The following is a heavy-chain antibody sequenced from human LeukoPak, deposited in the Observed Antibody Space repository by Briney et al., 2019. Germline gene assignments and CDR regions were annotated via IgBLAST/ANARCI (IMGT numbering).Heavy chain of an antibody. CDR3: ARDWGDGYTSDAFDI. CDR1: GLTVSSNY. Sequence: PGGSLRLSCAASGLTVSSNYMSWVRQAPGKGLEWVSVIYSGGSTYYADSVKGRFTISRDNSKNTLYLQMNSLRAEDTAVYYCARDWGDGYTSDAFDIWGQGTMVTVSS. D-gene: IGHD5-24*01. CDR2: IYSGGST. J-gene: IGHJ3*02. V-gene: IGHV3-53*01.